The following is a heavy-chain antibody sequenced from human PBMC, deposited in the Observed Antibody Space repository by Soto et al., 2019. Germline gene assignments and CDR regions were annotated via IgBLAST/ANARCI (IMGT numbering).Heavy chain of an antibody. CDR2: ISYDGSNK. CDR1: GFTFSSYA. CDR3: ARSVNWNYFPHFVNYGMDV. V-gene: IGHV3-30-3*01. Sequence: GGSLRLSCAASGFTFSSYAMHWVRQAPGKGLEWVAVISYDGSNKYYTDSVKGRFTISRDNSKNTLYLQMNSLRAEDTAVYYCARSVNWNYFPHFVNYGMDVWGQGTTVTVSS. J-gene: IGHJ6*02. D-gene: IGHD1-7*01.